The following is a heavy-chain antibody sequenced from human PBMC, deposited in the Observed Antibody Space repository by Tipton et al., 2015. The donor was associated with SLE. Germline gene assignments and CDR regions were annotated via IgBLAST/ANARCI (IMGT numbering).Heavy chain of an antibody. V-gene: IGHV3-48*03. CDR3: AGSPTQNRLGY. Sequence: AVSGFTFSDYEMNWVRQAPGKGLEWVSYIGHRGTTIYYADSVKGRFTISRDNAKNSLYLQINSLRVEDTAVYYCAGSPTQNRLGYWGQGTLVTVSS. CDR1: GFTFSDYE. J-gene: IGHJ4*02. D-gene: IGHD1-14*01. CDR2: IGHRGTTI.